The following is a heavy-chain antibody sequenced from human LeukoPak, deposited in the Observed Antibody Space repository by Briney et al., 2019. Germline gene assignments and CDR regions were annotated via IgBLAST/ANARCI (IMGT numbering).Heavy chain of an antibody. J-gene: IGHJ4*02. D-gene: IGHD2-2*02. CDR2: INWNGGST. V-gene: IGHV3-20*04. Sequence: PGGSLRLSCAASGFTFDDYGMSWVRQAPGKGLEWVSGINWNGGSTGYADSVKGRFTISRDNAKSSLYLQMNSLRAEDTALYYCARDPPLKCSSTSCYTGFDYWGQGTLVTVSS. CDR3: ARDPPLKCSSTSCYTGFDY. CDR1: GFTFDDYG.